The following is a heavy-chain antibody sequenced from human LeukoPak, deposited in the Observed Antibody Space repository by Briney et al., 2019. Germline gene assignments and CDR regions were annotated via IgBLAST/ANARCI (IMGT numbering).Heavy chain of an antibody. J-gene: IGHJ1*01. D-gene: IGHD6-19*01. CDR1: GFTFSSYA. CDR2: ISGSGGST. CDR3: AKEAISSGWYAEYFQH. Sequence: GRSLRLSCAASGFTFSSYAMSWVRQAPGKGLEWVSAISGSGGSTYYADSVKGRFTISRDNSKNTLYLQMNSLRAEDTAVYYCAKEAISSGWYAEYFQHWGQGTLVTVSS. V-gene: IGHV3-23*01.